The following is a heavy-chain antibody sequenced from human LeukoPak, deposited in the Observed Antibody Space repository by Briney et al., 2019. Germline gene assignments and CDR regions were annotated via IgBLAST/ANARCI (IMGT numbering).Heavy chain of an antibody. Sequence: GGSLRLSCAGSGFTFSNYSINWVRQAPGKGLEWVSSISPSSHYIYYADSVRGRFTISRDNARNSLYLQMNSLRAEDTAVYYCARIYYGSGSYYNTIDYWGRGTLVTVPS. V-gene: IGHV3-21*01. CDR3: ARIYYGSGSYYNTIDY. CDR2: ISPSSHYI. CDR1: GFTFSNYS. J-gene: IGHJ4*02. D-gene: IGHD3-10*01.